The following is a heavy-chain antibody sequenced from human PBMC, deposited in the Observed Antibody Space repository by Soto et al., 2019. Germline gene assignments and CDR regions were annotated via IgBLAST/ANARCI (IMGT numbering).Heavy chain of an antibody. CDR1: GFTFSSYE. CDR3: AKGFPYYYDSSGYSAPGAFDI. CDR2: ISGSGCST. Sequence: GSLRGWCVAPGFTFSSYEMSWVRQAPGKGLEWVSAISGSGCSTYYADSVKGRFTISRDNSKNTLYLQMNSLRAEDTAVYYCAKGFPYYYDSSGYSAPGAFDIWGQGTMVTVSS. D-gene: IGHD3-22*01. J-gene: IGHJ3*02. V-gene: IGHV3-23*01.